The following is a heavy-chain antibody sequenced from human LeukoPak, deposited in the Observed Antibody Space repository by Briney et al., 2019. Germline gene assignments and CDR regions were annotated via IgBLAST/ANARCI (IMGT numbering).Heavy chain of an antibody. CDR1: GFTFSSYA. V-gene: IGHV3-64*01. Sequence: GGSLRLSCAASGFTFSSYAMHWVRQAPGKGLEYVSAISSNGGSTYYANSVKGRFTISRDNSKNTLYLQMGSLRAEDMAVYYCARGDLVAAILDYWGQGTLVTVSS. D-gene: IGHD2-15*01. J-gene: IGHJ4*02. CDR3: ARGDLVAAILDY. CDR2: ISSNGGST.